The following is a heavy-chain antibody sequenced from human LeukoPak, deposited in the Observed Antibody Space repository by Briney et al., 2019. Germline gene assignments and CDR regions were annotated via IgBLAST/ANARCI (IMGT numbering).Heavy chain of an antibody. D-gene: IGHD6-19*01. J-gene: IGHJ5*02. CDR3: ARGIAVAGTSHRWFDP. CDR2: INHSGST. CDR1: GGSFSGYY. Sequence: SETLSLTCAVYGGSFSGYYWSWIRQPPGKGLEWIGEINHSGSTNYNPSLKSRVTISVDTSKNQFSLKLSSVTAADTAVYYCARGIAVAGTSHRWFDPWGQGTLVTVSS. V-gene: IGHV4-34*01.